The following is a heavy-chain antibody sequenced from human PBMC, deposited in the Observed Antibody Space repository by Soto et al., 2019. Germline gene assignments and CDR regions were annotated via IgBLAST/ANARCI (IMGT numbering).Heavy chain of an antibody. Sequence: ESVGGVVQPGRSLRLSCAASGFTFSSYGMHWVRQAPGKGLEWVAVIWYDGSNKYYADSVKGRFTISRDNSKNTLYLQMNSLRAEDTAVYYCARVRDHDFYDYWGQGTLVTVSS. J-gene: IGHJ4*02. D-gene: IGHD2-21*02. CDR1: GFTFSSYG. V-gene: IGHV3-33*01. CDR3: ARVRDHDFYDY. CDR2: IWYDGSNK.